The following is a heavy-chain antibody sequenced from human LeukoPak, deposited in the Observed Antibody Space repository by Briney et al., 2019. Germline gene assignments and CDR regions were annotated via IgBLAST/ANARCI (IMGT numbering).Heavy chain of an antibody. CDR1: GYTFSVYW. D-gene: IGHD3-22*01. V-gene: IGHV1-2*02. CDR3: TRGVLLQDHGASDF. J-gene: IGHJ3*01. Sequence: ASVKVSCKASGYTFSVYWIHWVRLAPKEGLEWMGWIIPNTGDTTIAQKFRGRVTMTRDMSLRTVYMELNSLNSDDTAVYFCTRGVLLQDHGASDFWGQGTMVTVTS. CDR2: IIPNTGDT.